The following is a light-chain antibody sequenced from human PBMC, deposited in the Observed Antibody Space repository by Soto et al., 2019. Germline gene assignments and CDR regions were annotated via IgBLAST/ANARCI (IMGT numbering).Light chain of an antibody. J-gene: IGKJ1*01. CDR3: SSRT. CDR1: QSVGSY. Sequence: EIVLTQSPATLSLSPGEGATLSCRASQSVGSYLAWYQQKPGQAPRLLIYDASNRATGIPARFSGSGSGTDFTLTISSLEPEDFAVYHCSSRTFGQGTKVDIK. CDR2: DAS. V-gene: IGKV3-11*01.